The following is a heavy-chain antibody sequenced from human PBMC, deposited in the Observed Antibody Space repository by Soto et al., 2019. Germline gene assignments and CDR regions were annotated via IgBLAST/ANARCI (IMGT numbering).Heavy chain of an antibody. CDR3: AKVITAMVPRGYYYYGMDG. CDR2: FSGSADST. Sequence: PGGSLRLSCAASGFTFSSYAMSWVRQAPGKGLEWVSTFSGSADSTYYADSVKGRFTISRDNSKNTLYLQMNSLRAEDTAVYYCAKVITAMVPRGYYYYGMDGWGQGTTVTVSS. J-gene: IGHJ6*02. V-gene: IGHV3-23*01. CDR1: GFTFSSYA. D-gene: IGHD5-18*01.